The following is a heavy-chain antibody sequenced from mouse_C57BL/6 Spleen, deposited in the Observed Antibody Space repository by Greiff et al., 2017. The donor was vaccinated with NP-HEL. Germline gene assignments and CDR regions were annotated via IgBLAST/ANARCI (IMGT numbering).Heavy chain of an antibody. CDR3: ARQYYGSSYAMDY. V-gene: IGHV5-6*01. CDR2: ISSGGSNT. D-gene: IGHD1-1*01. Sequence: EVHLVESGGDLVKPGGSLKLSCAASGFTFSSYGMSWVRQTPDKRLEWVATISSGGSNTYYPDSVKGRFTISRDNAKNTLYLQMSSLKSEDTAMYYCARQYYGSSYAMDYWGQGTSVTVSS. J-gene: IGHJ4*01. CDR1: GFTFSSYG.